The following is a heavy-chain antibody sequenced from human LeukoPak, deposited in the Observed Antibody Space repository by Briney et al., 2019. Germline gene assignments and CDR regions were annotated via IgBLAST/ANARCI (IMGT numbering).Heavy chain of an antibody. CDR1: GYTFTSYG. D-gene: IGHD6-19*01. V-gene: IGHV1-18*01. J-gene: IGHJ4*02. CDR2: ISAYNGNT. Sequence: ASVKVSCKASGYTFTSYGISWVRQAPGQGLEWMGWISAYNGNTNYAQKLQGRVTMTTDTSTSTAYMELRSLRSDDPAVYYCARDRLERIAVAGTPDYWGQGTLVTVSS. CDR3: ARDRLERIAVAGTPDY.